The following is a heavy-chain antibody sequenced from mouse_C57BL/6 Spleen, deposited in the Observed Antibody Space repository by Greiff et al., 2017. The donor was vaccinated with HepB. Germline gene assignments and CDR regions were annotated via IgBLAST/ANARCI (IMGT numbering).Heavy chain of an antibody. D-gene: IGHD2-3*01. Sequence: VQLQQPGAELVKPGASVKLSCKASGYTFTSYWMQWVKQRPGQGLEWIGEIDPSDSYTNYNQKFKGKATLTVDTSSSTAYMQLSSLTSEDSAVYYCARKGIYDGYRDYWGQGTTLTVSS. CDR1: GYTFTSYW. V-gene: IGHV1-50*01. CDR3: ARKGIYDGYRDY. CDR2: IDPSDSYT. J-gene: IGHJ2*01.